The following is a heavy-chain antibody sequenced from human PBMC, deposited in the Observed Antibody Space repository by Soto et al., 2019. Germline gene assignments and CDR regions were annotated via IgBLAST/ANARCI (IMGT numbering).Heavy chain of an antibody. J-gene: IGHJ4*02. D-gene: IGHD3-22*01. CDR1: GYSFAGHW. V-gene: IGHV5-10-1*01. CDR2: IDPSDSQT. CDR3: ARQIYDSDTGPNFQYYFDS. Sequence: GESLKISCKGSGYSFAGHWITWVRQKPGKGLEWMGRIDPSDSQTYYSPSFRGHVTISATKSITTVFLQWSSLRASDTAMYYCARQIYDSDTGPNFQYYFDSWGQGTPVTVSS.